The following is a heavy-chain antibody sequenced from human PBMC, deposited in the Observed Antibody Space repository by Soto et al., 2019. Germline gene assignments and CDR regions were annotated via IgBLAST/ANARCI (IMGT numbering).Heavy chain of an antibody. J-gene: IGHJ3*02. CDR3: ATVRGYHQDFDACDI. CDR1: GFSFSNYA. D-gene: IGHD3-16*02. V-gene: IGHV3-30-3*01. CDR2: ISYDGSNK. Sequence: QVHLVESGGGVVQPGRSLSLSCAASGFSFSNYAMHWVRQAPGKGLEWVAIISYDGSNKYYADSVKGRFTISRDNSKNTLYLQLNNLRAEDTAVYYCATVRGYHQDFDACDIWGQGTMVAVSS.